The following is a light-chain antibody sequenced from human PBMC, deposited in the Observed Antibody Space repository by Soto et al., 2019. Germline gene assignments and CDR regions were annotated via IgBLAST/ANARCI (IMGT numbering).Light chain of an antibody. J-gene: IGKJ3*01. Sequence: EVVLTQSPATLSVSPGERATLSCRASQTVGTNLAWYQKRPGQAPRLLIYGASTRATGIPARFSGSGSGSEFTLTISSRQSDDFAVYYCQQYNKWPLFTFGPGTRVDNK. V-gene: IGKV3-15*01. CDR1: QTVGTN. CDR3: QQYNKWPLFT. CDR2: GAS.